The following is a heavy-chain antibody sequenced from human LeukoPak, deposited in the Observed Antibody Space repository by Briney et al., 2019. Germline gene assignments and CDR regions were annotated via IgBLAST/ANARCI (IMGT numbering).Heavy chain of an antibody. D-gene: IGHD1-26*01. CDR1: GYTFTGYY. CDR2: INPNSGGT. CDR3: ARDLELVVGAIDNWFDP. V-gene: IGHV1-2*02. J-gene: IGHJ5*02. Sequence: GASVKASCKASGYTFTGYYMHWVRQAPGQGLEWMGWINPNSGGTNYAQKFQGRVTMTRDTSISTAYMELSRLRSDDTAVYYCARDLELVVGAIDNWFDPWGQGTLVTVSS.